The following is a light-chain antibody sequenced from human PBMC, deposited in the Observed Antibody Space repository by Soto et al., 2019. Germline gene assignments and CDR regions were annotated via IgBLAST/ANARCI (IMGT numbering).Light chain of an antibody. V-gene: IGKV3-11*01. CDR2: DAS. CDR1: QSVSSY. J-gene: IGKJ1*01. Sequence: EIVLTQSRATLSLSPEERATLSCRASQSVSSYLAWYQQKPGQAPRLLIYDASNRATGIPARFSGSGSGTDFTLTISSLEPEDFAVYYCQQRSNWPPWTFGQGTKVEIK. CDR3: QQRSNWPPWT.